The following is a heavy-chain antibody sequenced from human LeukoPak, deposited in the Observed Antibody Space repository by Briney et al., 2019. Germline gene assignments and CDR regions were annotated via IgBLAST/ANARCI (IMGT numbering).Heavy chain of an antibody. Sequence: GGSLRLSCAASGFTFSSSAMSWVRQAPGKGLEWVSTISGGGGRTYYADSVKGRFTISRNVSKNTLYLQVNSLRAEDTAVYYCAKLQRDVDTATEGYWGQGTLVTVSS. J-gene: IGHJ4*02. D-gene: IGHD5-18*01. CDR1: GFTFSSSA. V-gene: IGHV3-23*01. CDR3: AKLQRDVDTATEGY. CDR2: ISGGGGRT.